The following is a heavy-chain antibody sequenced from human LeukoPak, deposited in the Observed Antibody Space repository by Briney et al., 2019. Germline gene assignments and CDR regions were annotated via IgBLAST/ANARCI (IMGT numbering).Heavy chain of an antibody. CDR3: ARDYYDSSGEYAFDI. V-gene: IGHV1-2*06. D-gene: IGHD3-22*01. Sequence: ASVKVSCKASGYTFTGYYMHWVRQAPGQGLGWMGRINPNSGGTNYAQKFQGRVTMTRDTSISTAYMELSRLRSDDTAVYYCARDYYDSSGEYAFDIWGQGTMVTVSS. CDR2: INPNSGGT. CDR1: GYTFTGYY. J-gene: IGHJ3*02.